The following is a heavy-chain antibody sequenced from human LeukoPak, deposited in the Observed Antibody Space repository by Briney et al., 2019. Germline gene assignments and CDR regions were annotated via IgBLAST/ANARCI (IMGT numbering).Heavy chain of an antibody. V-gene: IGHV1-2*02. J-gene: IGHJ4*02. D-gene: IGHD3-22*01. Sequence: ASVKVSCKASGYTFTGYYMHWVRQAPGQGLEWMGWINPNSGGTNYAQKFQGRVTMTRDTSISTAYMELSRLRSDDTAVYYCTRGGEVVIQPDFDYWGQGTLVTVSS. CDR3: TRGGEVVIQPDFDY. CDR1: GYTFTGYY. CDR2: INPNSGGT.